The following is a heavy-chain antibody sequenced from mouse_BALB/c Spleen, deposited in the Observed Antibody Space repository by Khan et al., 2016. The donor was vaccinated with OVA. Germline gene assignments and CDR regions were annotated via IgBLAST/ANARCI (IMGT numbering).Heavy chain of an antibody. D-gene: IGHD1-1*01. CDR1: GYTFTNYG. V-gene: IGHV9-3-1*01. Sequence: QVQLKESGPELKKPGETVKISCKASGYTFTNYGMNWVKQAPGKGLKWMGWINTYTGEPTYADDFKGRFAFSLETSASTAYLQINNLKNEDTATYFCASRYGSYYAMDYWGQGTSVTVSS. CDR3: ASRYGSYYAMDY. CDR2: INTYTGEP. J-gene: IGHJ4*01.